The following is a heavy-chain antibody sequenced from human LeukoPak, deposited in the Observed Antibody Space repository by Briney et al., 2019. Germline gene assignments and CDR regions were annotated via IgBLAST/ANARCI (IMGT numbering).Heavy chain of an antibody. Sequence: GGSLRLSCAASGFTFSSYAMSWVRQAPGKGLEWVSAISGSGGSTYYADSVKGRFTISRDNPKNTLYLQMNSLRAEDTAVYYCAKAGGAMEVFDYWGQGTLVTVSS. CDR3: AKAGGAMEVFDY. J-gene: IGHJ4*02. CDR1: GFTFSSYA. CDR2: ISGSGGST. D-gene: IGHD5-18*01. V-gene: IGHV3-23*01.